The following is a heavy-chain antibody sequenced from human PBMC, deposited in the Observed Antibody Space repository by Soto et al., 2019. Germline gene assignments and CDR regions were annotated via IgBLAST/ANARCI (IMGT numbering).Heavy chain of an antibody. CDR3: AKNQERELPRVIDF. V-gene: IGHV3-23*01. J-gene: IGHJ4*02. CDR2: MSGSSSTT. CDR1: GLTFINYA. Sequence: GGSLRLSCATSGLTFINYAMSWVRQAPGGGLEWVSSMSGSSSTTYYADSVRGRFTISRDRSKNTLYLQMSSLRAEDTALYYCAKNQERELPRVIDFWGQGTLVTVSS. D-gene: IGHD1-7*01.